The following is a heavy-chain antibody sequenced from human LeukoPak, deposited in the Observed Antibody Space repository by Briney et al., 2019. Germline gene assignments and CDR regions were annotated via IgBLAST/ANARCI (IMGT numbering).Heavy chain of an antibody. CDR2: IYYSGST. Sequence: SETLSLTCTVSGGSISSGGYYWSWIRQHPGKGLEWIGYIYYSGSTYYNPSLKSRVTISVDTSKNQFSLKLSSVTAADTAVYYCARPCIAAAGLDAFDIWGQGTMVTVSS. CDR3: ARPCIAAAGLDAFDI. J-gene: IGHJ3*02. V-gene: IGHV4-31*03. CDR1: GGSISSGGYY. D-gene: IGHD6-13*01.